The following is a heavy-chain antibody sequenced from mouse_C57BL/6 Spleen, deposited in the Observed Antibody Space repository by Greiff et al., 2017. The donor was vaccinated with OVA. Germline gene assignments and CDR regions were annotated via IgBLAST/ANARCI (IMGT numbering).Heavy chain of an antibody. CDR2: ISYDGSN. J-gene: IGHJ1*03. D-gene: IGHD1-1*01. V-gene: IGHV3-6*01. CDR1: GYSITSGYY. Sequence: ESGPGLVKPSQSLSLTCSVTGYSITSGYYWNWIRQFPGNKLEWMGYISYDGSNNYNPSLKNRISITRDTSKNQCFLKLNSVTTEDTATYYCARDRDYYGSSHWYFDVWGTGTTVTVAT. CDR3: ARDRDYYGSSHWYFDV.